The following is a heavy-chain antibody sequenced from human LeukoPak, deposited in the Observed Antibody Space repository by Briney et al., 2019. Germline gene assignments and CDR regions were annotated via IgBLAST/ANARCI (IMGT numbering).Heavy chain of an antibody. V-gene: IGHV4-34*01. J-gene: IGHJ4*02. CDR3: ARAISNFWSGVPFPDY. Sequence: PSETLSLTCAVYGGSFSGYYWSWIRQPPGKGLEWIGEINHSGSTNYNPPLKSRVTISVDTSKNQFSLKLSSVTAADTAVYYCARAISNFWSGVPFPDYWGQGTLVTVSS. CDR2: INHSGST. CDR1: GGSFSGYY. D-gene: IGHD3-3*01.